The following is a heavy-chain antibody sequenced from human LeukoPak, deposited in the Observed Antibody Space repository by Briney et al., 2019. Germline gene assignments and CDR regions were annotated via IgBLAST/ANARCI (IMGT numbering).Heavy chain of an antibody. CDR2: IRYDGSNK. Sequence: PGGSLRLSCAASGLTFSSYGMHWVRQAPGKGLEWVAFIRYDGSNKYYAASVKGRFTISRDNSKNTLYLQMNSLRAEDTALYYWSNMGSIVVVPAAMRFDYWGQGTLVTVSS. CDR1: GLTFSSYG. J-gene: IGHJ4*02. D-gene: IGHD2-2*01. V-gene: IGHV3-30*02. CDR3: SNMGSIVVVPAAMRFDY.